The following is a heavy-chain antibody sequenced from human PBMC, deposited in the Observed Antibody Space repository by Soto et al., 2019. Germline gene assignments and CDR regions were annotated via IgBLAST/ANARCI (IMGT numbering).Heavy chain of an antibody. CDR2: IYYRGST. J-gene: IGHJ6*02. Sequence: QVQLQESGPGLVKPSETLSLTCTVSGGSISSYYWSWIRQPPGKGLEWIGYIYYRGSTNYNPSLKSRVTISVDPPKNQFSLKLSSVTAADTAVYYCARDHGDYEHSAGSGYGMDVWGQGTTVTVSS. D-gene: IGHD4-17*01. V-gene: IGHV4-59*01. CDR1: GGSISSYY. CDR3: ARDHGDYEHSAGSGYGMDV.